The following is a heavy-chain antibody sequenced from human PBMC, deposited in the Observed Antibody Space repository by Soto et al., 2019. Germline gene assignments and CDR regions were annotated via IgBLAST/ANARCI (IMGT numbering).Heavy chain of an antibody. CDR1: EDTLTIHY. Sequence: ASVKVACNASEDTLTIHYMPWVRQAPGQGLEWMGIINPSGGSTSYAQKCQGRVTMNRDTSTSTVYMELRSLTSEDTAVYYCARGQEHIAARAYHWFDPSGQGTLVTVSS. CDR2: INPSGGST. CDR3: ARGQEHIAARAYHWFDP. J-gene: IGHJ5*02. D-gene: IGHD6-6*01. V-gene: IGHV1-46*01.